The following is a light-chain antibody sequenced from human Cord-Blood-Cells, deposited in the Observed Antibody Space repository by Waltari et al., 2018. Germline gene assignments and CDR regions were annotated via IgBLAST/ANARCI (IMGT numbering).Light chain of an antibody. CDR3: QQSYSTPLT. V-gene: IGKV1-39*01. CDR2: AAS. CDR1: QSISSY. J-gene: IGKJ4*01. Sequence: DIQMTQSPSSLSASVGDRVTITCRASQSISSYLNWYQQKPGKAPKLLIYAASSLQSGVPSRFSGSGFGTDFTLTISSLRPEDFATYYCQQSYSTPLTFGGGTKVEIK.